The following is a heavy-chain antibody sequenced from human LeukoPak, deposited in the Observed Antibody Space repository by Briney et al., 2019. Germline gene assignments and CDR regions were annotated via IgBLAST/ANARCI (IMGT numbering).Heavy chain of an antibody. CDR2: FHNSGTS. CDR3: TRGAGWLTDY. J-gene: IGHJ4*02. CDR1: GFTFSSYT. V-gene: IGHV4-59*01. D-gene: IGHD5-12*01. Sequence: GSLRLSCAASGFTFSSYTMSWVRQAPGKGLEWIGYFHNSGTSTYNPSLKSRVTISADTSKNQFSLKLNSLTTADTAVYYCTRGAGWLTDYWGQGTLVTVS.